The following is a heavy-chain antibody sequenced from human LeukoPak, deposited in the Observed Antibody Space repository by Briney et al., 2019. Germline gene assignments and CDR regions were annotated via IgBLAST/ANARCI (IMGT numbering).Heavy chain of an antibody. CDR1: GFTFSSYA. Sequence: GGSLRLSCAASGFTFSSYAMSWVRQAPGKGLEWVSAISGSGGSTCYADSVKGRFTISRDNSKNTLYLQMNSLRAEDTAVYYCAKSKGSGYDWDYWGQGTLVTVSS. CDR2: ISGSGGST. J-gene: IGHJ4*02. CDR3: AKSKGSGYDWDY. V-gene: IGHV3-23*01. D-gene: IGHD5-12*01.